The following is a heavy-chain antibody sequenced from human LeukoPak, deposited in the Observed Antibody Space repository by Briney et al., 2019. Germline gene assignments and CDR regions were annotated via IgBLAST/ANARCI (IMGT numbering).Heavy chain of an antibody. CDR1: GFTFSSYS. CDR3: ARRRYLAAAGIPQDYYYYYYMDV. Sequence: GGSLRLSCAASGFTFSSYSMNWVRQAPGKGLEWVSFISSSSSTIYYADSVKGRFTISRDNAKNSLYLQMNSLRSEDTAVYYCARRRYLAAAGIPQDYYYYYYMDVWGKGTTVTVSS. CDR2: ISSSSSTI. D-gene: IGHD6-13*01. J-gene: IGHJ6*03. V-gene: IGHV3-48*04.